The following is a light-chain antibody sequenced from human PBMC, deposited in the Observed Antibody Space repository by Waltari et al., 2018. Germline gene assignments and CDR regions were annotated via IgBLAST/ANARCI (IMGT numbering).Light chain of an antibody. V-gene: IGLV2-23*01. CDR3: CSYAGSDTWV. Sequence: QSPLTQPASVSGSPGQSIPLSCTRTSRHVGWPAFNLVPWYQQHPGKAPKLMIYAGNKRPSGVSSRFSGSKSGNTASLTISGLQAEDEADYYCCSYAGSDTWVFGGGTKLTVL. CDR1: SRHVGWPAFNL. CDR2: AGN. J-gene: IGLJ3*02.